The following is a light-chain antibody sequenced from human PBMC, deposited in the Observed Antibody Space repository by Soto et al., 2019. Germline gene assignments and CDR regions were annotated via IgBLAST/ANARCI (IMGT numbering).Light chain of an antibody. CDR1: SSDIGHYNY. Sequence: QSVLTQPASVSGSPGQSITISCTGTSSDIGHYNYVSWYQQHPGKVPKLMISEVTNRPSGFSDRFSGSKSGNTASLTISGLQAEDEADYYCSSYTTTFTQVFGTGTKLTVL. J-gene: IGLJ1*01. CDR3: SSYTTTFTQV. V-gene: IGLV2-14*01. CDR2: EVT.